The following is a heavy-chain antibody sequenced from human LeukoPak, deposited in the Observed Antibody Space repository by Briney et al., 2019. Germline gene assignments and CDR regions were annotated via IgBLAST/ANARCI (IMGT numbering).Heavy chain of an antibody. CDR2: IRFDGTNK. CDR1: GFTFSSYG. D-gene: IGHD6-19*01. J-gene: IGHJ4*02. Sequence: GGSLRISCEASGFTFSSYGMHWVRQAPGKGLEWVALIRFDGTNKYYADSVKGRFTISRDNSKNTLDLQMNSLRAEDTALYYCAKDLSVAVAGKRFDFWGQGTLVTVSS. CDR3: AKDLSVAVAGKRFDF. V-gene: IGHV3-30*02.